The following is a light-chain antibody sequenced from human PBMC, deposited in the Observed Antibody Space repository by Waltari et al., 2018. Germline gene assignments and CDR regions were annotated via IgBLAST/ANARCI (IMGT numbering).Light chain of an antibody. CDR3: ASKTNNAAVL. V-gene: IGLV2-14*03. CDR2: DVR. Sequence: QSALTQPASVSGSPGQSITISCTGTSNDVGAYDCVSWYQHHPGKVPQLLIYDVRTRPSGASDRFSGSKSGNTASLTISGLQAGDEADYYCASKTNNAAVLFGGGTKVTVL. CDR1: SNDVGAYDC. J-gene: IGLJ3*02.